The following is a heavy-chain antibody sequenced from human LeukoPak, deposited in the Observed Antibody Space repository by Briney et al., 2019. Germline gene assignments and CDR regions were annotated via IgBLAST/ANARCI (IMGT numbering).Heavy chain of an antibody. Sequence: GGSLRLSCAASRFTFSSYAMSWVRQAPGKGLEWVSAISGSGGSTYDADSVKGRFTISRDNSKNTLYLQMNSLRAEDTAVYYCAKCSDTDELVWYNWFDPWGQGTLVTVSS. CDR2: ISGSGGST. V-gene: IGHV3-23*01. D-gene: IGHD3-10*02. J-gene: IGHJ5*02. CDR3: AKCSDTDELVWYNWFDP. CDR1: RFTFSSYA.